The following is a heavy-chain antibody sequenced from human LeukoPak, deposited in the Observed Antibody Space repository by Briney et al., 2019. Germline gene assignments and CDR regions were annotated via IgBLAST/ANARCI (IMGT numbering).Heavy chain of an antibody. Sequence: GGSLRLSCAASEFTFRSYWMRWVRQAPGKGLEWVANIKQDGSEKNYVDSVKGRFTISRDNAKNSLYLQMNSLRAEDTALYYCAKDTNYYGSGSYFNYWGQGTLVTVSS. CDR3: AKDTNYYGSGSYFNY. D-gene: IGHD3-10*01. V-gene: IGHV3-7*03. CDR2: IKQDGSEK. J-gene: IGHJ4*02. CDR1: EFTFRSYW.